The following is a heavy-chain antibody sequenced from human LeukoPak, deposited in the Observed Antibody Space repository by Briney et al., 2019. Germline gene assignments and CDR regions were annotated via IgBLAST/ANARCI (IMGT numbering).Heavy chain of an antibody. CDR3: AKDRSSSGNFDY. Sequence: GGSLRLSCAASEFTFDSYAMHWVRQAPGKGLEWVAVISYNGSNEYYTDSVRGRFSISRDNSKNTLYLQMNSLRAEDTAVYYCAKDRSSSGNFDYWGQGTLVTVSS. CDR2: ISYNGSNE. CDR1: EFTFDSYA. V-gene: IGHV3-30-3*01. J-gene: IGHJ4*02. D-gene: IGHD6-6*01.